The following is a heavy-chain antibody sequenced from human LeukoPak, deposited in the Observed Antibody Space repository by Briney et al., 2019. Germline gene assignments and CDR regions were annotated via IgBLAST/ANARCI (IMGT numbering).Heavy chain of an antibody. CDR2: IYYSGST. CDR3: ARGVSLTTVTS. CDR1: GGSISSSSYY. Sequence: SETLSLTCTVSGGSISSSSYYWGWIRQPPGKGLEWIGSIYYSGSTYYNPSLKSRVTISVDTSKNQFSLKLSSVTAADTAVYYCARGVSLTTVTSWGQGTLVTVSS. J-gene: IGHJ4*02. V-gene: IGHV4-39*07. D-gene: IGHD4-17*01.